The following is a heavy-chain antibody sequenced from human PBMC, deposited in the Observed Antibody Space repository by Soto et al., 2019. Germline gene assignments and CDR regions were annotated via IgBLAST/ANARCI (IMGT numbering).Heavy chain of an antibody. CDR3: ARRGYCTNGVCYYGMDV. J-gene: IGHJ6*02. CDR2: INHSGST. V-gene: IGHV4-34*01. CDR1: GGSFSGYI. D-gene: IGHD2-8*01. Sequence: SETLSLTCDVYGGSFSGYIWTWIRQTPGKGLQWIGQINHSGSTNYNPSLKSRVTISVDKSKNQFSLKLSSVTAADTAVYYCARRGYCTNGVCYYGMDVWGQGTTVTVSS.